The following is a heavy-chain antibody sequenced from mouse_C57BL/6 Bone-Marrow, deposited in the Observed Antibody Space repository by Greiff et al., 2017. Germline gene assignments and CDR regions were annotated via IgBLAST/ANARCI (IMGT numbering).Heavy chain of an antibody. CDR2: IHPNSGST. V-gene: IGHV1-64*01. CDR3: ARSDWVHYYAVDY. D-gene: IGHD4-1*01. Sequence: VQLQQPGAELVKPGASVKLSCKASGYTFTSYWMHWVKQRPGQGLEWIGMIHPNSGSTNYNEKFKSKATLTVDKSSSTAYMQLSSLTSEDSAVYYCARSDWVHYYAVDYWGQGTSVTVSS. CDR1: GYTFTSYW. J-gene: IGHJ4*01.